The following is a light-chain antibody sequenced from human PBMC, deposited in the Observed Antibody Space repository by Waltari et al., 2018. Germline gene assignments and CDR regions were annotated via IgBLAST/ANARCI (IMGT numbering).Light chain of an antibody. Sequence: SFVLTQPPSVSVAPGQTAKITCWRNDIGSKNVPWYQQKPGQAPVLVVYYVTDRPSGIPELFSGSTSGNTATLTINRVEAGDEADYFCQVWDSSSDPVVFGGGTKLTVL. CDR3: QVWDSSSDPVV. CDR2: YVT. CDR1: DIGSKN. V-gene: IGLV3-21*02. J-gene: IGLJ3*02.